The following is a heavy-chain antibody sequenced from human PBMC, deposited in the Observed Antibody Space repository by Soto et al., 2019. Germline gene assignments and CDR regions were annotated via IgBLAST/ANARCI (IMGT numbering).Heavy chain of an antibody. CDR2: LHSGGDT. D-gene: IGHD3-3*01. CDR1: GIPVSSNY. V-gene: IGHV3-53*04. CDR3: GRDGPYYEAARMDV. J-gene: IGHJ6*02. Sequence: EVQLVESGGGLVQPGGSLRLSCAASGIPVSSNYMTWVRQAPGKGLEWVSVLHSGGDTYYANSVKGRFTIFSHDSTNTLFLQMNSLTPEDTAVYYCGRDGPYYEAARMDVWGQGTTVTVCS.